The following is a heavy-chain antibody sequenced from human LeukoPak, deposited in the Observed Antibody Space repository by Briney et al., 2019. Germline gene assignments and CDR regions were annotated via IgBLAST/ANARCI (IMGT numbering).Heavy chain of an antibody. Sequence: GGSLRLSCAASGFTFSSCGMHWVRQAPGKGLEWVAFIRYDGNNKLYADSVKGRFTISRDNSKNTLYLHINSLRAEDTAVYYCVKDNPLDYWGQGTLVTVSS. CDR3: VKDNPLDY. CDR1: GFTFSSCG. CDR2: IRYDGNNK. D-gene: IGHD1-14*01. V-gene: IGHV3-30*02. J-gene: IGHJ4*02.